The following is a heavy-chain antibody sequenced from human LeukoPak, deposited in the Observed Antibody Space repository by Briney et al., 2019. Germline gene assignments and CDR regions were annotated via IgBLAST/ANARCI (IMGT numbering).Heavy chain of an antibody. V-gene: IGHV4-59*01. D-gene: IGHD1-26*01. J-gene: IGHJ3*02. CDR1: GGSISNYY. CDR2: IYYSGST. CDR3: ARGGSGWELKSGAFDI. Sequence: SETLSLTCTVSGGSISNYYWSWIRQPPGKGLEWIGYIYYSGSTNYNPSLKSRVTISLDTSTIQFSRKLSAVTAADTAVYYCARGGSGWELKSGAFDIWGQGTMVTVSS.